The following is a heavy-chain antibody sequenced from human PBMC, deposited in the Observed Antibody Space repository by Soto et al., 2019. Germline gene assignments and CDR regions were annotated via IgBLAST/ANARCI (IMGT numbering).Heavy chain of an antibody. V-gene: IGHV3-15*07. D-gene: IGHD3-10*01. CDR1: GLTFSSAW. CDR2: IKSKGGGGTT. J-gene: IGHJ6*02. Sequence: EVQLVESGGGLVKPGGSLRLSCVVSGLTFSSAWMNWVRQAPGKGLEWVGRIKSKGGGGTTDYAAPVKGRFTISRDDSXNTLCLQMDSLKTEDAAVYYCVWFGDGYHYFGLDVWGQGTTVIVSS. CDR3: VWFGDGYHYFGLDV.